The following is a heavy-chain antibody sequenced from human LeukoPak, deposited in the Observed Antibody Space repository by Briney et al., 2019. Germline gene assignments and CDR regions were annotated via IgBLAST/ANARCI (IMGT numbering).Heavy chain of an antibody. Sequence: ASVKVSCKASGYTFTSYGISWVRQAPGQGLEWMGWISTYNGYANYAQKLQGRVTMTTETSASTAYMELRSLRSDDTAVYYCARNSSDWYGYMDVWGKGTTVTVSS. D-gene: IGHD6-19*01. CDR1: GYTFTSYG. CDR3: ARNSSDWYGYMDV. CDR2: ISTYNGYA. V-gene: IGHV1-18*01. J-gene: IGHJ6*04.